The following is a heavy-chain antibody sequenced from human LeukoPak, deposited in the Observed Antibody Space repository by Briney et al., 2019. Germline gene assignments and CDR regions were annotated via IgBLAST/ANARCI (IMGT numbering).Heavy chain of an antibody. V-gene: IGHV4-39*01. CDR1: GGAISGSPYY. Sequence: KPSETLSLTCTVSGGAISGSPYYWGWIRQPPGKGLEWIGSTPYSGSTYYNPSLKSRVTISVDTSKNQFSLKLTSVTAADTAVYYCARAYSSGWYNDLDPWGQGTLVIVSS. D-gene: IGHD6-19*01. CDR3: ARAYSSGWYNDLDP. J-gene: IGHJ5*02. CDR2: TPYSGST.